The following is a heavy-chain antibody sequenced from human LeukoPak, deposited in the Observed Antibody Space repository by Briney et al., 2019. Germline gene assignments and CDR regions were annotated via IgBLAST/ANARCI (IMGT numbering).Heavy chain of an antibody. V-gene: IGHV4-39*07. CDR2: IYYSGST. J-gene: IGHJ4*02. CDR3: ARGSLTTVTTFDY. D-gene: IGHD4-17*01. Sequence: PSETLSLTCTVSGGSISSSSYYWGWIRQPPGKGLEWIGSIYYSGSTYYNPSLKSRVTISVDTSKNQFSLKLSSVTAADTAVYYCARGSLTTVTTFDYWGQGTLVTVSS. CDR1: GGSISSSSYY.